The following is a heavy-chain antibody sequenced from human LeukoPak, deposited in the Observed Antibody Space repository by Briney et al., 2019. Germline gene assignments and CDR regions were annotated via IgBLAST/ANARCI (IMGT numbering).Heavy chain of an antibody. V-gene: IGHV4-30-2*01. J-gene: IGHJ1*01. CDR1: GDSISSGGYS. CDR3: ARGRNGAAAGVKAAEYFQH. Sequence: SETLSLTCAVSGDSISSGGYSWSWIRQPPGKGLEWIGYIYHSGSTYYSPSLKTRVTISVDRSKNQFSLKLSSVTAADTAVYYCARGRNGAAAGVKAAEYFQHWGQGTLVTVSS. D-gene: IGHD6-13*01. CDR2: IYHSGST.